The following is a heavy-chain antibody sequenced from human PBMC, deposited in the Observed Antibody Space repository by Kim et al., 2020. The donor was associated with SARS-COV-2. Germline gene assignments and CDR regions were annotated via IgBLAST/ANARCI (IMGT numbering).Heavy chain of an antibody. Sequence: SVKVSCKASGGTFSSYAISWVRQAPGQGLEWMGGIIPIFGTANYAQKFQGRVTITADESTSTAYMELSSLRSEDTAVYYCARGNYYDSSGYYTFDYWGQGTLVTVSS. CDR1: GGTFSSYA. J-gene: IGHJ4*02. D-gene: IGHD3-22*01. V-gene: IGHV1-69*13. CDR2: IIPIFGTA. CDR3: ARGNYYDSSGYYTFDY.